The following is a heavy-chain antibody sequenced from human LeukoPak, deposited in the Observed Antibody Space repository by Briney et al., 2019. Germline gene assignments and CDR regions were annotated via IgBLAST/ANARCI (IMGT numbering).Heavy chain of an antibody. Sequence: GGSLGLSCAASGFTFSSYAMSWVRQAPGKGLEWVSTISGSGGNTYYADSVKGRFTISRDNSKNTLYLHMNSLRAEDTALYNCARDVREWGGYYFDYWGQGTPVTVSS. CDR3: ARDVREWGGYYFDY. V-gene: IGHV3-23*01. J-gene: IGHJ4*02. CDR1: GFTFSSYA. D-gene: IGHD3-3*01. CDR2: ISGSGGNT.